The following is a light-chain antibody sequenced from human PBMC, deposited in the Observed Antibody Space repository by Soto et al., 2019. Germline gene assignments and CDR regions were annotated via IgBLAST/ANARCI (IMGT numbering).Light chain of an antibody. V-gene: IGLV2-23*02. CDR1: SSDVGSYNL. Sequence: QSALTQPASVSGSPGQSITISCTGTSSDVGSYNLVSWYQQHPGKAPKLMIYEVSRRPSGVSNRFSGSKSGNTASLTVSGLQAEDEAEYYCCSYTGTSTLLFGGGTKLNVL. CDR3: CSYTGTSTLL. CDR2: EVS. J-gene: IGLJ2*01.